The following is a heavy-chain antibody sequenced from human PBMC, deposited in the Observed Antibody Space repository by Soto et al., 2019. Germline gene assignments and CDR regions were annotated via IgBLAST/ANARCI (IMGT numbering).Heavy chain of an antibody. J-gene: IGHJ6*02. D-gene: IGHD1-26*01. Sequence: QVQLVQSGAEVKKPGASVKVSCKASGYTFTSYGISWVRQAPGQGLEWMGWISAYNGNTNYAQKLQGRVTMTTDTXTXRAYMELRSLRSDDTAVYYCARDLEGATNYYYGMDVWGQGTTVTVSS. CDR1: GYTFTSYG. CDR3: ARDLEGATNYYYGMDV. V-gene: IGHV1-18*01. CDR2: ISAYNGNT.